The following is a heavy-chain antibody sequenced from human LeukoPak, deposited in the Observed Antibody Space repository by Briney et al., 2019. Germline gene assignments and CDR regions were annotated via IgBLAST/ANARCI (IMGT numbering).Heavy chain of an antibody. Sequence: SETLSLTCTVSGGSISNYDWSWIRQPPGKGLGWIGYIYYSGSTNYNPSLKSRVTFSVDTSKSQFSLKLSSVTAADTAVYYCARYSRIAAAGLDYWGQGTLVTVSS. CDR1: GGSISNYD. CDR3: ARYSRIAAAGLDY. CDR2: IYYSGST. V-gene: IGHV4-59*08. J-gene: IGHJ4*02. D-gene: IGHD6-13*01.